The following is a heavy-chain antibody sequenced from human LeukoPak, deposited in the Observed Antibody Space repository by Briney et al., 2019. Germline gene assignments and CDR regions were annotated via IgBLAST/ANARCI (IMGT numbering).Heavy chain of an antibody. CDR2: INPSGGST. V-gene: IGHV1-46*01. J-gene: IGHJ4*02. CDR1: GYTFTSYY. CDR3: ASAPRSGYFDY. D-gene: IGHD3-10*01. Sequence: ASVKVSCKASGYTFTSYYMHWVRQAPGQGLEWMGIINPSGGSTSYAQKFQGRVTMTRDTSTSTVYMELSSLRSADTAVYYCASAPRSGYFDYWGQGTLVTVSS.